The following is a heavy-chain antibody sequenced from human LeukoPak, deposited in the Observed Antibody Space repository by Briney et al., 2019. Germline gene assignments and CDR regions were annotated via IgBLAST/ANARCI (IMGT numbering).Heavy chain of an antibody. V-gene: IGHV4-34*01. CDR1: GGSITAYN. Sequence: SETLSLTCSVYGGSITAYNWSWIRQPPGKGLEWIGEINHSRGTKYNPSLESRVTILLDASKNEFSLNLNSVTAADTAVYYCAREDYYFDSWGQGTLVTVSS. J-gene: IGHJ4*02. CDR2: INHSRGT. CDR3: AREDYYFDS.